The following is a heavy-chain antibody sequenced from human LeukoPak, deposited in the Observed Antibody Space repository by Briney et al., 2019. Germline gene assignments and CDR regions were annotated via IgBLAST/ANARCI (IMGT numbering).Heavy chain of an antibody. CDR3: ARGPPYYYYYYYMDV. J-gene: IGHJ6*03. V-gene: IGHV4-39*07. CDR2: IYYSGST. CDR1: GGSISSSSYY. Sequence: SSETLSLTCTVSGGSISSSSYYWGWIRQPPGKGLEWIGSIYYSGSTYYNPSLKSRVTISVVTSKNQFSLKVSSVTAADTAVYYCARGPPYYYYYYYMDVWGKGTTVTISS.